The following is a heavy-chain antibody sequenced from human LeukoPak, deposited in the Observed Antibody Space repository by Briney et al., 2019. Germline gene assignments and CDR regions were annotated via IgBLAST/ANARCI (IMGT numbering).Heavy chain of an antibody. CDR3: ARRRAGYLDY. CDR1: GGSISSNSYY. J-gene: IGHJ4*02. CDR2: IYYSGST. D-gene: IGHD6-13*01. Sequence: PSETLSLTCAVSGGSISSNSYYWGWIRQPPGKGLEWIGSIYYSGSTYYNPSLKSRVTISVDTSKSQFSLKLTSVIAADTAVYYCARRRAGYLDYWAQGTLVTVSS. V-gene: IGHV4-39*01.